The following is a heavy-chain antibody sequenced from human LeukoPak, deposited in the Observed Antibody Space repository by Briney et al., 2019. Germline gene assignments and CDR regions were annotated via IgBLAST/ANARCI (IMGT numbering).Heavy chain of an antibody. J-gene: IGHJ4*02. V-gene: IGHV1-8*01. CDR2: MNPNSGNT. CDR3: ARGPHYDILTGD. D-gene: IGHD3-9*01. CDR1: GYTFTSYD. Sequence: ASVKVSCKASGYTFTSYDINWVRQATGQGLEWMGWMNPNSGNTGYAQKFQGRVTMTRNTSISTAYMELSSLRSEDTAVYYCARGPHYDILTGDWGQGTLVTVSS.